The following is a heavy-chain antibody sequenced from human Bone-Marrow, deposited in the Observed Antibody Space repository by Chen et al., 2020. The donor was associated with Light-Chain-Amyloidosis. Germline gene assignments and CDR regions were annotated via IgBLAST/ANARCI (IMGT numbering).Heavy chain of an antibody. CDR2: IYPDDADA. CDR1: GYTFPNYW. J-gene: IGHJ4*02. D-gene: IGHD5-12*01. V-gene: IGHV5-51*01. Sequence: EVQLEQSGPEVKKPGESLKISCKGPGYTFPNYWIGWVRQMPGKGLEWMGVIYPDDADARYSPSFEGRVTISADKSITTAYLQWRSLKASDTAMYYCARRRDGYNFDYWGQGTLVTVSS. CDR3: ARRRDGYNFDY.